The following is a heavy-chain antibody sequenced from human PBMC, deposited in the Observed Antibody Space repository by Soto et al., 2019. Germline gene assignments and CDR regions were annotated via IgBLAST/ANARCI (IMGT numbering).Heavy chain of an antibody. J-gene: IGHJ4*02. D-gene: IGHD6-13*01. CDR2: INPDGSEK. CDR3: ARGYSSSPLFEDYFDY. CDR1: GFTFSRHC. V-gene: IGHV3-7*04. Sequence: XGSLRLSCAASGFTFSRHCMTGVRQAPGKGLEWVANINPDGSEKFSVDSVEGRFTISRDNAKNSLYLQMNSLRAEDTAVYFCARGYSSSPLFEDYFDYWGQGALVTVXS.